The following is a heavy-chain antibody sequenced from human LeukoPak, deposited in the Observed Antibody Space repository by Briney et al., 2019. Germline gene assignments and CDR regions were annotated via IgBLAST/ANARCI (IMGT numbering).Heavy chain of an antibody. J-gene: IGHJ4*02. CDR2: IYYSGST. D-gene: IGHD1-26*01. V-gene: IGHV4-31*03. Sequence: SQTLSLTCTVSGGSISSGGYYWSWIRQHPGKGLEWIGYIYYSGSTYYNPSLKSRVTISVDKSKNQFSLKLSSVTAADTAVYYCARERGSGSYFDYWGQGTLVTVSS. CDR3: ARERGSGSYFDY. CDR1: GGSISSGGYY.